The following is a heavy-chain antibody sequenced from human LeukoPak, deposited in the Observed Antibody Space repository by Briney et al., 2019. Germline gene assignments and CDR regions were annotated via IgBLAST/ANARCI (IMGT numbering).Heavy chain of an antibody. CDR1: GYTFTSYY. CDR3: ARGYCSGGSCYDWFDP. V-gene: IGHV1-46*01. J-gene: IGHJ5*02. D-gene: IGHD2-15*01. CDR2: INPSGGST. Sequence: ASVKVSCKASGYTFTSYYMHWVRQAPGQGLEWMGIINPSGGSTSYAQKFQGRVTMTRDTSPSTVYMELSSLRSEDTAVYYCARGYCSGGSCYDWFDPWGQGTLVTVSS.